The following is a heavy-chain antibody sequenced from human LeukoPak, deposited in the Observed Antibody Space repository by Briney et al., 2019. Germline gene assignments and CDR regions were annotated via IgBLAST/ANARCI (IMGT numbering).Heavy chain of an antibody. CDR2: INPSGGST. CDR3: ARSPLIAVAGSPLDY. V-gene: IGHV1-46*01. CDR1: GYTFTNYY. J-gene: IGHJ4*02. Sequence: ASVKASCKASGYTFTNYYMHWVRQAPGQGLEWMGIINPSGGSTSNAQKFQGRVTMTRDMSTSTVYMELSSLRYEDTAVYYCARSPLIAVAGSPLDYWGQGTLVIVSS. D-gene: IGHD6-19*01.